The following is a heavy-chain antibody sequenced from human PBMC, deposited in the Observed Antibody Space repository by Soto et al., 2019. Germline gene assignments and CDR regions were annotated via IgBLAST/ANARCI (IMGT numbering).Heavy chain of an antibody. Sequence: GGSLRLSCTASGFIFSSYAMNWVRQNPEKGLEWVSAISGSGGGTNYADFVQGRFTIPRDNSNNMVYLQMNSLRAEDTAVYYCAKGPRIVATQQYFEYWGPGTLVTVSS. CDR2: ISGSGGGT. D-gene: IGHD5-12*01. CDR1: GFIFSSYA. CDR3: AKGPRIVATQQYFEY. J-gene: IGHJ4*02. V-gene: IGHV3-23*01.